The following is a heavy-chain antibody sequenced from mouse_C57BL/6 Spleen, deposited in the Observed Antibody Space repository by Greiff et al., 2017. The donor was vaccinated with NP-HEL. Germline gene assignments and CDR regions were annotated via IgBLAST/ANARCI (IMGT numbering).Heavy chain of an antibody. CDR2: ISSGGSYT. V-gene: IGHV5-6*01. CDR3: ARYGKGDYFDY. CDR1: GFTFSSYG. D-gene: IGHD2-1*01. Sequence: EVKLVESGGDLVKPGGSLKLSCAASGFTFSSYGMSWVRQTPDKRLEWVATISSGGSYTYYPDSVKGRFTISRDNAKNTLYLQMSSLKSEDTAMYYCARYGKGDYFDYWGQGTTLTVSS. J-gene: IGHJ2*01.